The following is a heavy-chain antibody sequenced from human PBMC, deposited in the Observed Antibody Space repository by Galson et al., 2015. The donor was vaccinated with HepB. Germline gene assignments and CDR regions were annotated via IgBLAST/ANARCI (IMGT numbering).Heavy chain of an antibody. V-gene: IGHV3-9*01. D-gene: IGHD3-10*01. CDR2: ISWNSGSI. CDR3: ARDRITMVRGPELRY. Sequence: SLRLSCAASGFTFDDYAMHWVRQAPGKGLEWVSGISWNSGSIGYADSVKGRFTISRDNAKNSLYLQMNSLRAEDTAVYYCARDRITMVRGPELRYWGQGTLVTVSS. J-gene: IGHJ4*02. CDR1: GFTFDDYA.